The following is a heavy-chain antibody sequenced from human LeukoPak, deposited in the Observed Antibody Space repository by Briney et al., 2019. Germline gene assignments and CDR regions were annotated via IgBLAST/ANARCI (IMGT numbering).Heavy chain of an antibody. CDR3: ASGGVGVRKYYSDPFHY. D-gene: IGHD3-10*01. J-gene: IGHJ4*02. CDR2: LYSAGST. Sequence: GGSLRLSCAASGFTVSSNYMSCVRQAPGKGLEWGSILYSAGSTYYADSVRGRFTIARDSSKNTVYLQMNSLRAEDTAVYYCASGGVGVRKYYSDPFHYWGQGTLVTVSS. V-gene: IGHV3-53*01. CDR1: GFTVSSNY.